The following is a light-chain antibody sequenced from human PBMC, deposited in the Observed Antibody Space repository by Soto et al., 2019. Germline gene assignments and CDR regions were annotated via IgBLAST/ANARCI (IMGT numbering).Light chain of an antibody. CDR1: STNIGAGYD. Sequence: QSVLTQPPSVSGAPGQTVTISCTGSSTNIGAGYDVHWYQQLPGTAPKLIIYGNSNRPSGVPDRFSGSKSGTSASLAITWLQAEDEADYYCQSYDSSRSGWVFGGGTKLTVL. CDR2: GNS. J-gene: IGLJ3*02. CDR3: QSYDSSRSGWV. V-gene: IGLV1-40*01.